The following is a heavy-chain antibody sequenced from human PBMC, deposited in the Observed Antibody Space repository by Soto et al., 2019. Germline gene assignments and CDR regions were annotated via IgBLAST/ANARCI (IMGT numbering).Heavy chain of an antibody. D-gene: IGHD3-16*02. CDR2: ISAYNGNT. CDR1: GYTFTSYG. Sequence: AAGKVSCKASGYTFTSYGISWVRQAPGQGLEWMGWISAYNGNTNYAQKLQGRVTMTTDTSTSTAYMELRSLRSDDTAVYYCARSLSLVPVYHFLAVWGKGTTVTXSS. J-gene: IGHJ6*03. V-gene: IGHV1-18*01. CDR3: ARSLSLVPVYHFLAV.